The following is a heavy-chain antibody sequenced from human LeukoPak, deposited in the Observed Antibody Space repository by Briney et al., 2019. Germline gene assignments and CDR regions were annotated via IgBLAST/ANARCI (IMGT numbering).Heavy chain of an antibody. V-gene: IGHV4-59*01. CDR1: GGSFSNYY. CDR3: AGQYYYDSSGYSDY. Sequence: PSETLSLTCAVYGGSFSNYYWSWIRQPPGKGLEWIGYIYYSGSTNYNPSLKSRVTISVDTSKNQFSLKLSSVTAADTAVYYCAGQYYYDSSGYSDYWGQGTLVTVSS. D-gene: IGHD3-22*01. CDR2: IYYSGST. J-gene: IGHJ4*02.